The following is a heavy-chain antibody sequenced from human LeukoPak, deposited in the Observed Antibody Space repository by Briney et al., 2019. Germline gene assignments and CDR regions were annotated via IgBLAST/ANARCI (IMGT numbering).Heavy chain of an antibody. CDR3: AKTLAVARSDY. CDR1: GFTFSSYG. CDR2: IRYDGSNK. J-gene: IGHJ4*02. V-gene: IGHV3-30*02. D-gene: IGHD6-19*01. Sequence: PGGSLRLSCAAPGFTFSSYGMHWVRQAPGKGLEWVAFIRYDGSNKYYADSVKGRFTISRDNSKNALYLQMNSLRAEDTAVYYCAKTLAVARSDYWGQGTLVTVSS.